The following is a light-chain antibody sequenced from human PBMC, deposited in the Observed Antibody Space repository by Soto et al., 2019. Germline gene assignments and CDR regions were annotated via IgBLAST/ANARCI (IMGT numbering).Light chain of an antibody. CDR2: DVS. CDR3: SSYASSVL. CDR1: SSNIGAYDY. Sequence: QSALTQPASVSGSPGQSITISCTGTSSNIGAYDYVSWYQQHPGKAPKLMIFDVSYRPSGVSDRFSGSKSGNTASLRISGFQAEDEADYYCSSYASSVLFGGGTKVTVL. V-gene: IGLV2-14*01. J-gene: IGLJ2*01.